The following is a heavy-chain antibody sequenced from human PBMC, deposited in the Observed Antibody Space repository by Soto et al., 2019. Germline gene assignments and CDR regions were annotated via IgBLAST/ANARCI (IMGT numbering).Heavy chain of an antibody. Sequence: SLRLSCAASGFTSTSYSMNQVRQAPGKGLEWVSYISSSSSTIYYADSVKGRFTISRDNAKNSLYLQMNSLRDEDTAVYYCARERGVYAGMDVWGQGTTVTVSS. CDR2: ISSSSSTI. J-gene: IGHJ6*02. CDR1: GFTSTSYS. CDR3: ARERGVYAGMDV. V-gene: IGHV3-48*02. D-gene: IGHD2-8*01.